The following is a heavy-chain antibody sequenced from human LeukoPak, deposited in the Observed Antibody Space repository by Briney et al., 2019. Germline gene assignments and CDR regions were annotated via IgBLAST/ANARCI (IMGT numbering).Heavy chain of an antibody. J-gene: IGHJ4*02. CDR1: GFIFSKYA. CDR2: IKGSGVGT. Sequence: GGSLRLSCAASGFIFSKYAMMWVRQAPGKGLEWVSAIKGSGVGTEYADSVRGRFTISRDNSKNTLYLQMNSLRAEDTAVYYCAKSKPYDFWSGVLGFDYWGQGALVTVSS. CDR3: AKSKPYDFWSGVLGFDY. D-gene: IGHD3-3*01. V-gene: IGHV3-23*01.